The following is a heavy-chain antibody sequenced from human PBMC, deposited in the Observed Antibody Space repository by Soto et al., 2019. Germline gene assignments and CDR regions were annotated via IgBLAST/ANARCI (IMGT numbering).Heavy chain of an antibody. V-gene: IGHV1-69*02. CDR2: IIPILGIA. CDR1: GGTFSSYT. J-gene: IGHJ4*02. D-gene: IGHD3-3*01. Sequence: QVQLVQSGAEVKKPGSSVKVSCKASGGTFSSYTISWVRQAPGQGLEWMGRIIPILGIANYAQKFQGRVTITADKSTSTAYMELSSLRSEDTAVYYCADRFLEWLSPFDYWGQGTLVTVSS. CDR3: ADRFLEWLSPFDY.